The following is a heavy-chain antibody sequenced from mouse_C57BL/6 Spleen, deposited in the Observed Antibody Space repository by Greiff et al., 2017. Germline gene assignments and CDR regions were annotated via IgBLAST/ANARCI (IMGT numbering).Heavy chain of an antibody. V-gene: IGHV1-42*01. CDR1: GYSFTGYY. D-gene: IGHD2-3*01. CDR2: INPSTGGT. CDR3: ARGDGYCYAMDY. J-gene: IGHJ4*01. Sequence: EVQLQQSGPELVQPGASVKLSCKASGYSFTGYYMNWVKQRPEKSLEWIGEINPSTGGTTYNQKCKAKAPLTVDKSSSTAYMQIKSLTSEDSAVYYCARGDGYCYAMDYWGQGTSVTVSS.